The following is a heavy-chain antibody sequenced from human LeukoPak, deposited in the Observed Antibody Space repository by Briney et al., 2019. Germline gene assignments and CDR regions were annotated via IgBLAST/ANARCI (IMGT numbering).Heavy chain of an antibody. CDR1: GGSISSYY. V-gene: IGHV4-59*01. CDR2: IYSSGRT. D-gene: IGHD6-13*01. CDR3: ARDGGRGAAAV. Sequence: SETLSLTCSVSGGSISSYYWSWIRQPPGKGLEWIGYIYSSGRTSYNPSLKSRVAISVDTSNNQFSLRLSSVTAADTAVYYCARDGGRGAAAVWGQGTLVTVSS. J-gene: IGHJ4*02.